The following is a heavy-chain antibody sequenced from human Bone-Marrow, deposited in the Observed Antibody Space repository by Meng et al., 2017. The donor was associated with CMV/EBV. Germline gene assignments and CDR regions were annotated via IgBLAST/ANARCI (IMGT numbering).Heavy chain of an antibody. CDR2: IKQDGSEK. CDR1: GFTFSSYW. J-gene: IGHJ5*01. Sequence: GESLKISCAASGFTFSSYWMSWVRQAPGKGLEWVANIKQDGSEKYYVDSVKGRFTISRDNAKNSLYLQMNSLRAEDTAVYYCARDVGFLTHDSWGQGTLVTVSS. V-gene: IGHV3-7*01. D-gene: IGHD3-9*01. CDR3: ARDVGFLTHDS.